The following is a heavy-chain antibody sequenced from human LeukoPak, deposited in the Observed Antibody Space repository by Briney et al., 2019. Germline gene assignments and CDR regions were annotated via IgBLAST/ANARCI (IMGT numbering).Heavy chain of an antibody. V-gene: IGHV1-18*01. CDR1: GYTFTSYG. CDR2: ISAYNGNT. CDR3: ARFVVVPAARGDNWFDP. D-gene: IGHD2-2*01. Sequence: GASVKVSRKASGYTFTSYGISWVRQAPGQGLEWMGWISAYNGNTNYAQKLQGRVTMTTDTSTSTAYMELRSLRSDDTAVYYCARFVVVPAARGDNWFDPWGQGTLVTVSS. J-gene: IGHJ5*02.